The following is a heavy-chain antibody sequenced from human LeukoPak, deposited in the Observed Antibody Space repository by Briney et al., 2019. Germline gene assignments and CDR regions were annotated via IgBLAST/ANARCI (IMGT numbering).Heavy chain of an antibody. CDR2: INPNSGGT. J-gene: IGHJ6*03. V-gene: IGHV1-2*02. Sequence: GASVKVSCKASGYTFTGYYMHWVRQAPGQGLEWMGWINPNSGGTNYAQKFQGRVTMTRDTSISTAYMELSRLRSDDTAVYYCARDEEGREWLLDMDVWGKGTTVTVSS. CDR3: ARDEEGREWLLDMDV. CDR1: GYTFTGYY. D-gene: IGHD3-3*01.